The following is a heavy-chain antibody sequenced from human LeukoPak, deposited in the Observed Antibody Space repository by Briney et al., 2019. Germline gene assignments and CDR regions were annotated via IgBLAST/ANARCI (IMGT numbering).Heavy chain of an antibody. CDR2: IKEDGSEK. D-gene: IGHD4-17*01. V-gene: IGHV3-7*03. CDR1: GFIFSNYW. Sequence: PGGSLRLSCAASGFIFSNYWISWVRQAPGKGLEWVANIKEDGSEKYYVDSVKGRFTISRDNAKNSLYLQMHSLSAEDTAVYYCAREPSVALYGDYFIHIEVSRRWFDPWGQGTLVTVSS. CDR3: AREPSVALYGDYFIHIEVSRRWFDP. J-gene: IGHJ5*02.